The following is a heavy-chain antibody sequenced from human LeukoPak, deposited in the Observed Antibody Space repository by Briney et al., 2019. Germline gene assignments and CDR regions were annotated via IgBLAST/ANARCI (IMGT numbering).Heavy chain of an antibody. V-gene: IGHV3-21*01. CDR2: ISTSSTYI. D-gene: IGHD2-2*01. CDR3: ARDRGILVVPAATYYFDP. Sequence: GGSLRLSCVASGFTFDRDTMNWVRHAPGKGLEWVSSISTSSTYIYYADSVRGRFTISRDNAKNSLYLQMDSLRVEDSAVYFCARDRGILVVPAATYYFDPWGQGTLVTVSS. J-gene: IGHJ5*02. CDR1: GFTFDRDT.